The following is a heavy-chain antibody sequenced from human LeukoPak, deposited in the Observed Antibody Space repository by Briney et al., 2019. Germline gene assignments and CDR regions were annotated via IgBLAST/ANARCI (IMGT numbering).Heavy chain of an antibody. CDR1: GYTFTGYY. V-gene: IGHV1-2*02. CDR2: INPNSGGT. CDR3: ARVGVTYYYDSSGYYRRAFDI. Sequence: ASVKVSCKASGYTFTGYYMHWVRQAPGQGLEWMGWINPNSGGTNYAQKFQGRVTMTRDTSISTAYMELSRLRSDDTAVYYCARVGVTYYYDSSGYYRRAFDIWGQGTMVTVSS. D-gene: IGHD3-22*01. J-gene: IGHJ3*02.